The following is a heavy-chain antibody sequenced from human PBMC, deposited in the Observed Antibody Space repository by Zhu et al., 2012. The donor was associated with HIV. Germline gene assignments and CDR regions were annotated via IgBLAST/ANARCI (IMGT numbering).Heavy chain of an antibody. CDR1: GASVTGGDNY. CDR3: ARLGYFGSGTYWFDP. CDR2: IYFSGST. J-gene: IGHJ5*02. D-gene: IGHD3-10*01. V-gene: IGHV4-30-4*08. Sequence: QVQLQESGPRLVKPSQTLSLSCAVSGASVTGGDNYWSWIRQPPGEGLEWIGHIYFSGSTYYNASLKSRATISADKSNNHFSLSLTSVTAADTAVYFCARLGYFGSGTYWFDPWGPGILVTVSS.